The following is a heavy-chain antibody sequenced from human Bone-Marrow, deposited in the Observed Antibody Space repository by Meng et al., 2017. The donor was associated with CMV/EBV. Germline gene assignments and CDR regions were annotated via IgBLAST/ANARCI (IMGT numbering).Heavy chain of an antibody. V-gene: IGHV4-59*01. J-gene: IGHJ3*02. Sequence: SETLSLTCTVSGGSISSYYWSWIRQPPGKGLEWIGYIYYSGSTNYNPSLKSRVTISVDTSKNQFSLKLSSVTAADTAVYYCARDGYNLPLDIWGQGTMVTVSS. CDR1: GGSISSYY. D-gene: IGHD5-24*01. CDR2: IYYSGST. CDR3: ARDGYNLPLDI.